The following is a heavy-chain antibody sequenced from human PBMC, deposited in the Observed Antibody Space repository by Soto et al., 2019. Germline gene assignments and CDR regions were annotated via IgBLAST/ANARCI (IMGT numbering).Heavy chain of an antibody. CDR2: IIPIFGTA. CDR1: GGTFSRYA. J-gene: IGHJ4*02. Sequence: QVQLVQSGAEVKKPGSSVKVSCKASGGTFSRYAISWVRQGPGQGLEWMGGIIPIFGTANYAQKVQGRVTITEDESTSTAYLELSSLRSEDTAVYYCGGEARYCCGGSCYFLPGFDYWGQGTLVTVSS. D-gene: IGHD2-15*01. V-gene: IGHV1-69*12. CDR3: GGEARYCCGGSCYFLPGFDY.